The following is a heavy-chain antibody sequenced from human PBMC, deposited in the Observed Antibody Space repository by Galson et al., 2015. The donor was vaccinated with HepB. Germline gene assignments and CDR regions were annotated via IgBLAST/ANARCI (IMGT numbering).Heavy chain of an antibody. CDR2: ILSDGGSQ. CDR3: VREKGGDYDDY. D-gene: IGHD4-17*01. J-gene: IGHJ4*02. CDR1: GFRFSAHA. Sequence: SLRLSCAASGFRFSAHAMHWVRQAPGKGLEGVAIILSDGGSQYYADSVEGRFTISRDNSKNTLDLQMDSMKPEDTGMYYCVREKGGDYDDYWGQGTLVTVSS. V-gene: IGHV3-30*04.